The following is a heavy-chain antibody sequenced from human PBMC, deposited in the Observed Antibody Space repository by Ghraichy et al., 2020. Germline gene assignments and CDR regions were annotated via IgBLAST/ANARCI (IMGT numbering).Heavy chain of an antibody. V-gene: IGHV3-23*01. Sequence: GGSLRLSCAASGFILSNYGMSWVRQAPGRGLEWVAGINDDGGRTYYADSVKGRFTVSRDNSKNTMYLQMNSLRVEDTAVYYCARGSPAIVVADTSYYYHYMDVWGKGTTGSVSS. CDR2: INDDGGRT. D-gene: IGHD6-19*01. J-gene: IGHJ6*03. CDR3: ARGSPAIVVADTSYYYHYMDV. CDR1: GFILSNYG.